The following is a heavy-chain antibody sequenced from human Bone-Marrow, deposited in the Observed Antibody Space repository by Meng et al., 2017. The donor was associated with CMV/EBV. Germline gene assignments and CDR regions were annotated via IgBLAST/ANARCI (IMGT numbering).Heavy chain of an antibody. CDR3: AKDYYYYGMDV. J-gene: IGHJ6*02. CDR1: GFTFDDYA. V-gene: IGHV3-9*01. Sequence: GGSLRLSCAASGFTFDDYAMHWVRQAPGKGLEWVSGISWNSGSIGYADSVKGRFTISRDNAKNSLYLQMNSLRAEDTALYYCAKDYYYYGMDVWGQGTTVTV. CDR2: ISWNSGSI.